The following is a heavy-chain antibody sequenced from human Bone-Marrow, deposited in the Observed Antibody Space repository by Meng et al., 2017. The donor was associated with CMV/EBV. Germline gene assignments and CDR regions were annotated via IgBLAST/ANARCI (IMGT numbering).Heavy chain of an antibody. CDR3: VRYENLQHGMDV. V-gene: IGHV3-7*01. J-gene: IGHJ6*02. CDR1: GFTFNTFW. CDR2: IQEDGRGQ. D-gene: IGHD1-1*01. Sequence: GESLKISCAASGFTFNTFWMTWVRQAPGKGLEWVANIQEDGRGQWYVDSVKGRFTISRDNARKSLYLQMNSLRAEDTAVYYCVRYENLQHGMDVWGQGTTVTASS.